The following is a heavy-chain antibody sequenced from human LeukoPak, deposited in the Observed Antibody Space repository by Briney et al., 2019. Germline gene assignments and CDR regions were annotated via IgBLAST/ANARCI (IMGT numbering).Heavy chain of an antibody. J-gene: IGHJ4*02. CDR3: ARNSGSYFLTFDY. CDR1: GFTFSSYV. D-gene: IGHD1-26*01. CDR2: ISYDGSNK. V-gene: IGHV3-30*04. Sequence: PGGSLRLSCAASGFTFSSYVMHWVRQAPGKGLEWVAVISYDGSNKYYADSVKGRFTISRDNSKNTLYLQMNSLRAEDTAVYYCARNSGSYFLTFDYWGQGTLVTVSS.